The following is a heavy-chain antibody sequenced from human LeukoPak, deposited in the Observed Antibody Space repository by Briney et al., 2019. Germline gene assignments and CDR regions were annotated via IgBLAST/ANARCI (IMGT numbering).Heavy chain of an antibody. CDR2: ISSSGSTI. CDR3: ASLVLRYFDRAAFDL. D-gene: IGHD3-9*01. Sequence: GGPLRLSCAASGFTFSSYEMNWVRQAPGKGLEWVSYISSSGSTIYYADSVKGRFTIARDNAKNSLYLQMNSLRVEDTAVYYCASLVLRYFDRAAFDLWGQGTMVTVSS. CDR1: GFTFSSYE. J-gene: IGHJ3*01. V-gene: IGHV3-48*03.